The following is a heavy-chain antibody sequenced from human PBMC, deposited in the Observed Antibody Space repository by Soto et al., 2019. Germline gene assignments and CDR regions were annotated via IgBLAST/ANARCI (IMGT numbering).Heavy chain of an antibody. D-gene: IGHD6-13*01. J-gene: IGHJ3*02. CDR1: GGTFSSYT. CDR2: IIPILGIA. V-gene: IGHV1-69*02. CDR3: AMRSKDRAGSYAFDI. Sequence: QVQLVQSGAEVKKPGSSVKVSCKASGGTFSSYTISWVRQAPGQGLEWMGRIIPILGIANYAQKFQGRVSMTGDKSTSTAYRELSSLRCEDTAVYYCAMRSKDRAGSYAFDIWGQGTMVTVSS.